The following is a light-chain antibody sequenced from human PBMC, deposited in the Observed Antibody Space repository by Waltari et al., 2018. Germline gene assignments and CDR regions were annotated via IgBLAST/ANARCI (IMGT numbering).Light chain of an antibody. V-gene: IGKV3-15*01. CDR2: GAS. CDR3: QQYMNWPRT. CDR1: QNVSTN. Sequence: EIVMTQSPATLSVSPGERATLSCRARQNVSTNLAWYQQKPGQAPRLPIYGASTRATDIPARFSGSGSGTEFTLTISSLESEDFAIFYCQQYMNWPRTFGQGTKVEIK. J-gene: IGKJ1*01.